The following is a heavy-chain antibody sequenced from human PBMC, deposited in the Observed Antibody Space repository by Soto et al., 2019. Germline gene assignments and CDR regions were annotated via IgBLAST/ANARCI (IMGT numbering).Heavy chain of an antibody. V-gene: IGHV1-58*01. CDR3: AAGSNADYYYCGMDV. Sequence: GASVKVSCKASGFTFTSSAVQCVRQARGQRLKWIGWIVVGSGNTNYAQKFQERVTITRDMSTSTAYMELSSLRSEDTAVYYCAAGSNADYYYCGMDVWGQGTTVTVSS. J-gene: IGHJ6*02. CDR2: IVVGSGNT. CDR1: GFTFTSSA.